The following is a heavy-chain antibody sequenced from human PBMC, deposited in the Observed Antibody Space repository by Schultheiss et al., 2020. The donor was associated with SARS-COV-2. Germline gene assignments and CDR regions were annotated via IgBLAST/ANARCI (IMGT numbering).Heavy chain of an antibody. J-gene: IGHJ6*02. D-gene: IGHD3-3*01. CDR1: GYTFTGYY. Sequence: ASVKVSCKASGYTFTGYYMHWVRQAPGQGLEWMGWINPNSGGTNYAQKFQGRVTMTRDTSTSTVYMELSSLRSEDTAVYYCARDQRFLEWLLYGYYYYGMDVWGQGTTVTVSS. CDR3: ARDQRFLEWLLYGYYYYGMDV. V-gene: IGHV1-2*02. CDR2: INPNSGGT.